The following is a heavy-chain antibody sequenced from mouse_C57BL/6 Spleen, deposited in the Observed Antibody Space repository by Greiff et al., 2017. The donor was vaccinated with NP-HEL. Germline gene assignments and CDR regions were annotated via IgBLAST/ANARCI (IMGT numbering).Heavy chain of an antibody. Sequence: VQLQQSGAELVRPGSSVKMSCKTSGYTFTSYGINWVKQRPGQGLEWIGYLYLGNGYTEYNEKFKGKATLTSDTSSRTAYLQLSSQTSEDSAIYCWARVQFRRYAMDYWGQGTSVTVSS. V-gene: IGHV1-58*01. J-gene: IGHJ4*01. D-gene: IGHD1-1*01. CDR3: ARVQFRRYAMDY. CDR2: LYLGNGYT. CDR1: GYTFTSYG.